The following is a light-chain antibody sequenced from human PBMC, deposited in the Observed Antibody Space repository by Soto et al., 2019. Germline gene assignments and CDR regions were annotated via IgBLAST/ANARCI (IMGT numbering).Light chain of an antibody. CDR1: QSILHSANNKIC. J-gene: IGKJ1*01. CDR3: QQYYSIPWT. Sequence: DIVMTQSPDSLALSLGERATINCKSSQSILHSANNKICLAWYQQKPGPPPKVLIYWASNRESGVPDRFSGSGSGTDFTLTISSLQAEDVAVYYCQQYYSIPWTFGEGTKVEIK. V-gene: IGKV4-1*01. CDR2: WAS.